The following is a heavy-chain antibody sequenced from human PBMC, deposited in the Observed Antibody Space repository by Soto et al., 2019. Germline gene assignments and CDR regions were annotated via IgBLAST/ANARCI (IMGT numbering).Heavy chain of an antibody. CDR1: GFTFSSYA. D-gene: IGHD5-12*01. J-gene: IGHJ4*02. CDR2: ISYDGSNK. Sequence: SGGSLRLSCAASGFTFSSYAMHWVRQAPGKGLEWVAVISYDGSNKYYADSVKGRFTISRDNSKNTLYLQMNSLRAEDTAVYYCAREMATITYYFDYWGQGTLVTVSS. CDR3: AREMATITYYFDY. V-gene: IGHV3-30-3*01.